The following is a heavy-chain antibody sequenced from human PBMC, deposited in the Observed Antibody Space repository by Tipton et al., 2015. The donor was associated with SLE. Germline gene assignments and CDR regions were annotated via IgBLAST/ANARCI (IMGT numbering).Heavy chain of an antibody. D-gene: IGHD6-13*01. Sequence: SLRLSCAASGFTVSSNYMSWVRQAPGKGLEWVSAISGSGGSTYYADSVKGRFTISRDNAKNSLYLQMNSLRAEDTAVYYCAREIAAAGTYLFDYWGQGTLVTVSS. CDR2: ISGSGGST. V-gene: IGHV3-23*01. CDR3: AREIAAAGTYLFDY. CDR1: GFTVSSNY. J-gene: IGHJ4*02.